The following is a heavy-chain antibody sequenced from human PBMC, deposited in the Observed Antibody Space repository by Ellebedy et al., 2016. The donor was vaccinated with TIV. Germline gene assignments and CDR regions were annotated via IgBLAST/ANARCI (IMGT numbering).Heavy chain of an antibody. CDR2: ITSSGTYT. V-gene: IGHV3-11*06. D-gene: IGHD5-18*01. J-gene: IGHJ3*02. CDR3: ARGYDAFDI. Sequence: GESLKISXAASGFTFSDHYMSWIRQAPGKGLECISFITSSGTYTNYADSMKGRFTISRDNAKNSLYLQMNSLRAEDTALYYCARGYDAFDIWGQGTMVTVSS. CDR1: GFTFSDHY.